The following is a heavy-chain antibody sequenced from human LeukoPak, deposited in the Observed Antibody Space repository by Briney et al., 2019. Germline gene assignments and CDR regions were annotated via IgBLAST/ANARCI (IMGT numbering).Heavy chain of an antibody. CDR3: AKDVKYNWNYIDC. CDR1: GFTFSIYA. CDR2: ISGGGGST. V-gene: IGHV3-23*01. Sequence: GGSLRLSCAASGFTFSIYAMTWVRQAPGKGLEWVSVISGGGGSTYYGDSVKGRFTISRDNSKNTLYLQMNSLRAEDTALYYCAKDVKYNWNYIDCWGQGALVTVSS. J-gene: IGHJ4*02. D-gene: IGHD1-20*01.